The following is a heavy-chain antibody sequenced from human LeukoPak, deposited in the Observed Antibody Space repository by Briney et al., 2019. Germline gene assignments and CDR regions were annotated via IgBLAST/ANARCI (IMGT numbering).Heavy chain of an antibody. V-gene: IGHV1-8*02. CDR1: GYTFTSYG. Sequence: ASVKVSCKASGYTFTSYGINWVRQATGQGLEWMGWMNPKNGNTGYVQKFQGRVTMTRNTAISTAYMELSSLRSEDTAVYYCARGPTEVSGSYRWFDPWGQGTLVTVSS. D-gene: IGHD1-26*01. J-gene: IGHJ5*02. CDR2: MNPKNGNT. CDR3: ARGPTEVSGSYRWFDP.